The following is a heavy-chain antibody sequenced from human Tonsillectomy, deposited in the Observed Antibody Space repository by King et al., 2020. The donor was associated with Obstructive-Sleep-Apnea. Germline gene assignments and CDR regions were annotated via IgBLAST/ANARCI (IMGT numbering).Heavy chain of an antibody. CDR2: INHSGST. CDR3: ARLSRDWYFDL. V-gene: IGHV4-34*01. D-gene: IGHD2/OR15-2a*01. CDR1: GGSFSGYY. Sequence: VQLQQWGAGLLKPSETLSLTCAVYGGSFSGYYWTWIRQPPGKGLEWIGEINHSGSTIYNPSLKSRVTISVDTSKNQFSLKLSSGTAADTAVYYCARLSRDWYFDLWGRGTLVTVSS. J-gene: IGHJ2*01.